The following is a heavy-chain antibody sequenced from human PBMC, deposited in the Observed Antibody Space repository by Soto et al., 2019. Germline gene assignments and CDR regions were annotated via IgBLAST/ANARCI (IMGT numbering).Heavy chain of an antibody. Sequence: SETRSLTWTLSTGSISITRYYWACIRQPPGKGREWIGAIYYAGTTYYTESLKSRVSISGDTSKNQFSLKVHSVTAADTAVYFCARQGRNTKIALLKHYAADFWGQGTAVTVSS. CDR1: TGSISITRYY. J-gene: IGHJ6*02. D-gene: IGHD3-22*01. CDR3: ARQGRNTKIALLKHYAADF. V-gene: IGHV4-39*01. CDR2: IYYAGTT.